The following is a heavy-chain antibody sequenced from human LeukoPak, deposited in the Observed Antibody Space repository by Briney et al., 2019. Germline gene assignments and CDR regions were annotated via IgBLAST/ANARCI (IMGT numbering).Heavy chain of an antibody. CDR3: ARQPVGGRRYYYYGMDV. CDR1: GFTVSSNY. J-gene: IGHJ6*02. Sequence: PGGSLRLSCAASGFTVSSNYMSWVRQAPGKGLEWVSVIYSGGSTNYADSVEGRFTISRDNSKSTLYLQINSLRADDTALYYCARQPVGGRRYYYYGMDVWGQGTTVTVSS. CDR2: IYSGGST. V-gene: IGHV3-53*01. D-gene: IGHD3-10*01.